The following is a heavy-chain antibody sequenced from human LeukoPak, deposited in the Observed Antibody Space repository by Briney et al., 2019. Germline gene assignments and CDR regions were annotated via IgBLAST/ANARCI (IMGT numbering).Heavy chain of an antibody. D-gene: IGHD6-19*01. CDR2: IYYTGGT. V-gene: IGHV4-59*08. Sequence: PSETLSLTCTLSGGSIGSNYWTWIRQPPGKGPEYIGYIYYTGGTNYNPSLKSRVTISVDTSKNQFSLKLTSVTAADTAVYFCAKYGNSGWVIDNWGQGTLVTVPS. CDR3: AKYGNSGWVIDN. CDR1: GGSIGSNY. J-gene: IGHJ4*02.